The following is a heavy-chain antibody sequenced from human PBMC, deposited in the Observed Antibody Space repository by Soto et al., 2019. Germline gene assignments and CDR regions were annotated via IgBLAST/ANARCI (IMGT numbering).Heavy chain of an antibody. D-gene: IGHD3-3*02. CDR3: ARGGATIFGVIDS. V-gene: IGHV1-46*01. CDR1: GYSFFSYY. CDR2: FLASGGNT. Sequence: ASVKVSCKASGYSFFSYYIHWVRQAPGQGLEWMGRFLASGGNTDYAPRFRGRVSMTRDTSSTNTVSLELTSLTSDDTAVYYCARGGATIFGVIDSWGQGTRVTVSS. J-gene: IGHJ4*02.